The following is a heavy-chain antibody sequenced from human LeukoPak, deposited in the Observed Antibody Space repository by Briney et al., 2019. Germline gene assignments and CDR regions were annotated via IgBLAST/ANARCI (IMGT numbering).Heavy chain of an antibody. Sequence: PSETLSLTCAVYGGSFSGYYWSWIRQPPGKGLEWIGYIYYSGSTNYNPSLKSRVTISVDTSKNQFSLKLSSVTAADTAVYYCASTLIAAAGIRSRTLNYHQFDYWGQGTLVTVSS. CDR3: ASTLIAAAGIRSRTLNYHQFDY. D-gene: IGHD6-13*01. J-gene: IGHJ4*02. CDR2: IYYSGST. CDR1: GGSFSGYY. V-gene: IGHV4-59*08.